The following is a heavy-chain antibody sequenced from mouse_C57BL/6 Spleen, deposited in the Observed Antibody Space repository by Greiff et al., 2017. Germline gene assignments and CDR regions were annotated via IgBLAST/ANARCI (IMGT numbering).Heavy chain of an antibody. J-gene: IGHJ2*01. CDR1: GYTFTDHT. CDR2: IYPRDGST. CDR3: ARKRAGYDEAFDY. Sequence: VQLQQSDAELVKPGASVKISCKVSGYTFTDHTIHWMKQRPEQGLEWIGYIYPRDGSTKYNEKFKGKATLTADKSSSTAYMQLNSLTSEDSAVYFGARKRAGYDEAFDYWGQGTTLTVSS. V-gene: IGHV1-78*01. D-gene: IGHD2-2*01.